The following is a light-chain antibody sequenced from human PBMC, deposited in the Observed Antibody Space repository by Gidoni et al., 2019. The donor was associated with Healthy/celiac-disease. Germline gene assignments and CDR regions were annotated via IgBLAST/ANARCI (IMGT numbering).Light chain of an antibody. CDR1: QGISSY. Sequence: DIQLTQSPSFLSASVGDRVTITCRASQGISSYLAWYQQKPGKAPNLLIYGASTLQSGVPSRFSGSGSGTEFTLTISSLQPEDFATYYCQQLNSYLWTFGQGTKVEIK. CDR3: QQLNSYLWT. CDR2: GAS. V-gene: IGKV1-9*01. J-gene: IGKJ1*01.